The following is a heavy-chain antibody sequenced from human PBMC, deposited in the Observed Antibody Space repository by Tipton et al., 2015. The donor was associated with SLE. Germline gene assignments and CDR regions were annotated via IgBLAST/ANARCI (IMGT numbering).Heavy chain of an antibody. J-gene: IGHJ4*02. CDR2: IYYSGST. D-gene: IGHD6-13*01. CDR1: GGSISSSSYY. V-gene: IGHV4-39*07. CDR3: ARVIAAADYFDY. Sequence: TLSLTCIVSGGSISSSSYYWGWISQSPGKGLEWIGSIYYSGSTYYNPSLKSRVNISVDTYRNQFSLKLSSGTAADTAVYYGARVIAAADYFDYWGQGTMFTVSS.